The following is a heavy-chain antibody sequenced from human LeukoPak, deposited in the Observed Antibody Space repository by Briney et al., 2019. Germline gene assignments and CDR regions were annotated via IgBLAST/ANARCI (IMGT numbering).Heavy chain of an antibody. CDR1: GFTFDDYG. CDR2: ISWNSGNI. D-gene: IGHD1-1*01. Sequence: GRSLRLSCAASGFTFDDYGMHWVRQPPGKGLEWVSGISWNSGNIGYADSVKGRFTISRDNAKNSLYLQMNSLRAEDTAVYYCARDFPTQDYWGQGTLVTVSS. CDR3: ARDFPTQDY. J-gene: IGHJ4*02. V-gene: IGHV3-9*01.